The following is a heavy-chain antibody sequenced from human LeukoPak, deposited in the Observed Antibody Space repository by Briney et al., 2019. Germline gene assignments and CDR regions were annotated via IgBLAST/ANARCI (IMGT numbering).Heavy chain of an antibody. J-gene: IGHJ3*02. CDR2: IIPIFGTA. Sequence: SVKVSCKASGGTFSSYAISWMRQAPGQGLEWMGGIIPIFGTANYAQKFQGRVTITADESTSTAYMELSSLRSEDTAVYYCARGPPWYYDFWSGTNDAFDIWGQGTMVTVS. V-gene: IGHV1-69*13. D-gene: IGHD3-3*01. CDR3: ARGPPWYYDFWSGTNDAFDI. CDR1: GGTFSSYA.